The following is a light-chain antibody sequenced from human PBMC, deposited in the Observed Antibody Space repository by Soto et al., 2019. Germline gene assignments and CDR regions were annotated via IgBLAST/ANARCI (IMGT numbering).Light chain of an antibody. CDR1: SSDVGGYNY. V-gene: IGLV2-14*01. CDR3: SSYTISSTYV. CDR2: DVS. J-gene: IGLJ1*01. Sequence: QSVLTRPASVSGSPGQSIAISCTGTSSDVGGYNYVSWYQQHPGKAPKLLINDVSNRPSGVSSRFSGSKSGNTASLTISGLQAEDEADYYCSSYTISSTYVFGTGTKLTVL.